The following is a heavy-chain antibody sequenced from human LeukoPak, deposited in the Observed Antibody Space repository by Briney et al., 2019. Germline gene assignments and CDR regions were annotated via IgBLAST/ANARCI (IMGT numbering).Heavy chain of an antibody. CDR3: ARDLSGVTGYTYGRGIDY. V-gene: IGHV3-21*01. D-gene: IGHD5-18*01. CDR1: GFTFRNYA. J-gene: IGHJ4*02. Sequence: PGGSLRLSCAASGFTFRNYAMNWVRQAPGKGLEWVSSISGSSSDIYYADSVKGRFTISRDNAKNSLYLQMNSLRAEDTAVYYCARDLSGVTGYTYGRGIDYWAQGTLVTVSS. CDR2: ISGSSSDI.